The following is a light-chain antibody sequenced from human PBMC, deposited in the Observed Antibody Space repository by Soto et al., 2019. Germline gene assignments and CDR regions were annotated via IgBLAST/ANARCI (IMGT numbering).Light chain of an antibody. CDR2: EGS. V-gene: IGLV2-23*01. CDR3: CSHAGSRV. CDR1: SSDVGSYNL. Sequence: QSALTQPASVSGSPGQSITISCTGTSSDVGSYNLVSWYQQHPGKAPKLMIYEGSKRPSGVSNRFSGSKSGNTASLTISGLQAEDYADYYCCSHAGSRVFGGGTKLTVL. J-gene: IGLJ3*02.